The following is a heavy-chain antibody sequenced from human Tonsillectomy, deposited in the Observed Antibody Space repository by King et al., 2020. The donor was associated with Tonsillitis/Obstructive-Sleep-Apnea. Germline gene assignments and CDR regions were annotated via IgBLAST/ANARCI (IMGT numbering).Heavy chain of an antibody. CDR1: GGSISSSRYY. J-gene: IGHJ6*03. Sequence: MQLQESGPGLVKPSETLSLSCFVSGGSISSSRYYWGWIRQPPGKGLEWIGTIYYNGDTYYNPSLKSRVTVSIDTSESQFSLKLTSVTAADTAVYYCVRYAPDMDNYYYYMDVWGKGTTVTVSS. CDR3: VRYAPDMDNYYYYMDV. D-gene: IGHD3-9*01. V-gene: IGHV4-39*01. CDR2: IYYNGDT.